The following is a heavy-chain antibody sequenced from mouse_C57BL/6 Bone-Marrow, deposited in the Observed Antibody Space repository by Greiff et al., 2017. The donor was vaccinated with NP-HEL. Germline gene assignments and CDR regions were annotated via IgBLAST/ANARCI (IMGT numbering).Heavy chain of an antibody. J-gene: IGHJ2*01. CDR3: ARWLLLPGYFDY. V-gene: IGHV1-69*01. CDR1: GYTFTSYW. CDR2: IDPSDSYT. D-gene: IGHD2-3*01. Sequence: VQLQQPGAELVMPGASVKLSCKASGYTFTSYWMHWVKQRPGQGLEWIGEIDPSDSYTNYNQKLKGKSTLTVDKSSSTAYMQLSRLTSEDSAVYYCARWLLLPGYFDYWGQGTTLTVSS.